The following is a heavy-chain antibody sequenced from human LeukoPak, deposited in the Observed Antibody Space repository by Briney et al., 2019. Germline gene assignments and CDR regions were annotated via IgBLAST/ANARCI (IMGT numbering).Heavy chain of an antibody. D-gene: IGHD6-13*01. J-gene: IGHJ3*02. CDR2: INHSGST. CDR3: ARPLAAAGTLDAFDI. V-gene: IGHV4-34*01. CDR1: GGSFSGYY. Sequence: SETLSLTCAVYGGSFSGYYWSWIRQPPGKGLEWIGEINHSGSTNYNPSLKSRVTISVDTSKNQFSLKLSSVTAADTTVYYCARPLAAAGTLDAFDIWGQGTMVTVSS.